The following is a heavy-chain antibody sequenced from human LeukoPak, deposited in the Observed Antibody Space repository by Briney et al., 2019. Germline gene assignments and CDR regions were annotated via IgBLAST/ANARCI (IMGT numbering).Heavy chain of an antibody. CDR3: ARTPGIAAAGIFDY. D-gene: IGHD6-13*01. CDR1: GFSLSTSGVG. J-gene: IGHJ4*02. Sequence: GSGPTLVKPTQTLTLTCTFSGFSLSTSGVGVGWIRQPPGKALEWLALIYWNDDKRYSPSLKSRLTITKDTSKNQVVLTMTNMDPVDTATYYCARTPGIAAAGIFDYWGQGTLVTVSS. V-gene: IGHV2-5*01. CDR2: IYWNDDK.